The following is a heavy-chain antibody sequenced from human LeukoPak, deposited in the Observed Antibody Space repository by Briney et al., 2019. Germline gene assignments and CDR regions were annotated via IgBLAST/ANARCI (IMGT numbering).Heavy chain of an antibody. CDR1: GYIFTSYW. J-gene: IGHJ4*02. CDR3: ATSMVRGVTSYFDY. Sequence: GESMNISCKGAGYIFTSYWIGRVRQMSGNGLGWMGIIYPGVSDTRYSASFQGQVTISADKSISTAYLQWSSLKASDTAMYYCATSMVRGVTSYFDYWGQGTLVTVSS. CDR2: IYPGVSDT. V-gene: IGHV5-51*01. D-gene: IGHD3-10*01.